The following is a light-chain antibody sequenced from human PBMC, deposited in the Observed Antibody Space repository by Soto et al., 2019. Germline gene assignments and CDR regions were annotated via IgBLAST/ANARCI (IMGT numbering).Light chain of an antibody. CDR3: QQYGRSPPKT. V-gene: IGKV3-20*01. CDR2: GAS. Sequence: EIVLTQSPGTLSLSPGERATLSCRASQSVTGSYLAWYQQKPGQAPRLLIYGASTRATGIPDRFSGSRSGTDFTLTISRLEPEDFAVYYCQQYGRSPPKTFGQGTQVESK. CDR1: QSVTGSY. J-gene: IGKJ1*01.